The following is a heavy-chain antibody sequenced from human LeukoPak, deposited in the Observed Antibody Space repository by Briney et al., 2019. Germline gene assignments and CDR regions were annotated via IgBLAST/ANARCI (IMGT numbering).Heavy chain of an antibody. D-gene: IGHD6-13*01. J-gene: IGHJ4*02. V-gene: IGHV3-23*01. Sequence: GGSLRLSCAASGFTFSSYAMSWVRQAPGKGLEWVSAISGSGGSTYYADSVKGRFTISRDNAKNTLYLQMNSLRAEDTAVYYCATKAAAGVKNDYWGQGTLVTVSS. CDR1: GFTFSSYA. CDR3: ATKAAAGVKNDY. CDR2: ISGSGGST.